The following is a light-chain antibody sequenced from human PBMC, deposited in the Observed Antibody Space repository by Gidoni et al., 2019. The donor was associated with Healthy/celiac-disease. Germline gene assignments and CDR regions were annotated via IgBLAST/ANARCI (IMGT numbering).Light chain of an antibody. CDR3: QQRSNWLFT. V-gene: IGKV3-11*01. J-gene: IGKJ3*01. Sequence: EIVLTQSPATLSLSPGERATLSCRASQSASSYLAWYQQKPGQAPRLLIYDASNRATGIPARVSGRGSGTDVTLTISSLEPEDFAVYYCQQRSNWLFTFGPGTKVDIK. CDR2: DAS. CDR1: QSASSY.